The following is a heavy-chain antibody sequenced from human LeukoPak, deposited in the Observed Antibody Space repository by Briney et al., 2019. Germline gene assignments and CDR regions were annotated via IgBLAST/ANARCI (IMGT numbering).Heavy chain of an antibody. D-gene: IGHD3-3*01. CDR3: ATEEGIFGVVSGGDWFDP. V-gene: IGHV1-46*03. J-gene: IGHJ5*02. CDR2: ITPSGGST. Sequence: ASVKVSCKASGYTFTSYYMHWVRQAPGQGLEWMGIITPSGGSTSYAQKFQGRVTMTRDTSTSTVYMELSSLRSEDTAVYYCATEEGIFGVVSGGDWFDPWGQGTLVTVSS. CDR1: GYTFTSYY.